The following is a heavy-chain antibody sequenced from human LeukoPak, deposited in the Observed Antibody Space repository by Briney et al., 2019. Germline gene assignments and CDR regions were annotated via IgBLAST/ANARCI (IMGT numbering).Heavy chain of an antibody. J-gene: IGHJ4*02. Sequence: ASVKVSCKASGYTFTGYYMHWVRQAPGQGLEWMGWVNPNSGGTNYAQKFQGRVTMTRDTSISTAYMELSRLRSDDTAVYYCARAGGSATKYSSSDYWGQGTLVTVSS. CDR2: VNPNSGGT. D-gene: IGHD6-6*01. V-gene: IGHV1-2*02. CDR3: ARAGGSATKYSSSDY. CDR1: GYTFTGYY.